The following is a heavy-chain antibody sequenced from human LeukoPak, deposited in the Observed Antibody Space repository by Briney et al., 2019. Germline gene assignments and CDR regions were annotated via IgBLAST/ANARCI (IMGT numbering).Heavy chain of an antibody. CDR3: AKYGHDYGDYGAFDI. J-gene: IGHJ3*02. Sequence: GGSLRLPCAASGFTFSSYGMHWVRQAPGKGLEWVAFIRYDGSNKYYADSVKGRFTISRDNSKNTLYLQMNSLRAEDTAVYYCAKYGHDYGDYGAFDIWGQGTMVTVSS. V-gene: IGHV3-30*02. CDR2: IRYDGSNK. CDR1: GFTFSSYG. D-gene: IGHD4-17*01.